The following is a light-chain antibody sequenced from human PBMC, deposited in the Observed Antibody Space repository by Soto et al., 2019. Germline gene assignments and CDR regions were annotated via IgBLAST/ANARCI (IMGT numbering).Light chain of an antibody. J-gene: IGKJ5*01. CDR2: GSS. CDR3: QQYGSSSIP. CDR1: QSVSSSY. Sequence: EIVLTQSPGTLSLSPGERATLSCRASQSVSSSYLAWYQQTPGQAPRLLIYGSSSRATGIPDRFSGSGSGTDFTLTISRLEPGDFAVYYCQQYGSSSIPFGQGTRLEIK. V-gene: IGKV3-20*01.